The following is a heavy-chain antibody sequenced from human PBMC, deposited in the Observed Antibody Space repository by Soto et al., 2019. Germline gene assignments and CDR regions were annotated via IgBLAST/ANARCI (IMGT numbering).Heavy chain of an antibody. V-gene: IGHV3-11*01. CDR2: ISSSGSTI. Sequence: PGGSLRLSCAASGFTFSDYYMSWIRQAPGKGLEWVSYISSSGSTIYYADSVKGRFTISRDNAKNSLYLQMNSLRAEDTAVYYCASGVPFGELYLDDYWGQGTLVTVSS. J-gene: IGHJ4*02. CDR1: GFTFSDYY. D-gene: IGHD3-10*01. CDR3: ASGVPFGELYLDDY.